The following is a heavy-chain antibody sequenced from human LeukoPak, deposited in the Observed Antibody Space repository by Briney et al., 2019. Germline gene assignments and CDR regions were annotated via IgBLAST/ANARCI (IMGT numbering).Heavy chain of an antibody. CDR2: IYSGGIT. CDR1: GFTFSSYS. CDR3: ARDRVTSRNYYFDD. Sequence: GGSLRLSCAASGFTFSSYSMTWVRQAPGKGLEWVSVIYSGGITYYADSVKGRFTVSRDDSKNTLSLQMNSLRAEDTSIYYCARDRVTSRNYYFDDWGQGTLVTVSS. V-gene: IGHV3-66*01. J-gene: IGHJ4*02. D-gene: IGHD1-7*01.